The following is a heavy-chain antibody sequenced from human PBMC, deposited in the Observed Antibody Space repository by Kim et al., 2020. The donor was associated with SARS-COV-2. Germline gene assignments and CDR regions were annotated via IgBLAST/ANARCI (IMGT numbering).Heavy chain of an antibody. J-gene: IGHJ5*02. V-gene: IGHV4-59*13. D-gene: IGHD2-15*01. CDR1: GGSISSYY. CDR3: ARAPRGYCSGGSCGRVGWFDP. Sequence: SETLSLTCTVSGGSISSYYWSWIRQPPGKGLEWIGYIYYSGSTNYNPSLKSRVTISVDTSKNQFSLKLSSVTAADTAVYYCARAPRGYCSGGSCGRVGWFDPWGQGTLVTVSS. CDR2: IYYSGST.